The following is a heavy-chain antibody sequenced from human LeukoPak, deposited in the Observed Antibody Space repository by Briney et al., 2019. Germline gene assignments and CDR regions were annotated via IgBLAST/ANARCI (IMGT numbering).Heavy chain of an antibody. J-gene: IGHJ4*02. V-gene: IGHV1-18*01. Sequence: ASVNVSCKASGYTFTSYGIGWVRQAPGQGLEWMGWISAYNGNTNYAQKLQGRVTMTTDTSTSTAYMELRSLRSDYTAVYYCASKIYCGGDCYYFDYWGQGTLVTVSS. CDR3: ASKIYCGGDCYYFDY. D-gene: IGHD2-21*01. CDR1: GYTFTSYG. CDR2: ISAYNGNT.